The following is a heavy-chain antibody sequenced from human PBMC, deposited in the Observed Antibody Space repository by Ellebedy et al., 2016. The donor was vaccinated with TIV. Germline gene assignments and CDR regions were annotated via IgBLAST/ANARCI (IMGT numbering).Heavy chain of an antibody. Sequence: PGGSLRLSCAASGFTFSSYAMSWVRQAPGKGLEWVSTIRNTGSRTSYADSVEGRFIISRDNSKKTLYLQMNSLKAEDTAVYYCAKGRGGGSDSSAPRYYFDYWGLGTLVTVSS. CDR2: IRNTGSRT. CDR3: AKGRGGGSDSSAPRYYFDY. CDR1: GFTFSSYA. V-gene: IGHV3-23*01. D-gene: IGHD3-22*01. J-gene: IGHJ4*02.